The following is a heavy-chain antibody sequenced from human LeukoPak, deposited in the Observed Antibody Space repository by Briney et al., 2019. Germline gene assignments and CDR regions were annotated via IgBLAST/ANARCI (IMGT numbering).Heavy chain of an antibody. J-gene: IGHJ4*02. CDR1: GFSISNYY. CDR2: IYYSGST. Sequence: SETLSLTCTVSGFSISNYYWSWIRQPPGKGLEWIGYIYYSGSTNYNPSLKSRVIISVDTSKNQFSLQLSSMPAAAAAVYYCARGEVYGSGSYFQWWGQGTLVTVSS. D-gene: IGHD3-10*01. V-gene: IGHV4-59*12. CDR3: ARGEVYGSGSYFQW.